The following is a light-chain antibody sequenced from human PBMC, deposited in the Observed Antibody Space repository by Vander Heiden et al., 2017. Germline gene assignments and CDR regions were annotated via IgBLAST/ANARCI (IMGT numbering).Light chain of an antibody. V-gene: IGKV2-30*01. Sequence: DVVMTQSPLSLPVTLGQPASISCRSSQSLVYSDGNTYLNWFQQRPGQSPRRLIYKVSNRDSGVPDRFSGSGSGTDFTLKISRVEAEDVGVYYCRQGTHWPYTFGQATKLEIK. CDR2: KVS. CDR3: RQGTHWPYT. CDR1: QSLVYSDGNTY. J-gene: IGKJ2*01.